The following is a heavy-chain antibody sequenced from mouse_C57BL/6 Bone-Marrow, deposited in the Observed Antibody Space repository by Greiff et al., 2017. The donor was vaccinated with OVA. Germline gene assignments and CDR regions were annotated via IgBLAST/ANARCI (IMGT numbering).Heavy chain of an antibody. CDR3: VREYYGSSRYWYFDV. Sequence: EVKLVESGGGLVQPKGSLKLSCAASGFSFNTYAMNWVRQAPGTGLEWVARIRSKSNNYATYYADSVKDRFTISRDDSESMLYLQMNNLKTEDTAMYYCVREYYGSSRYWYFDVWGTGTTVTVSS. J-gene: IGHJ1*03. CDR1: GFSFNTYA. CDR2: IRSKSNNYAT. D-gene: IGHD1-1*01. V-gene: IGHV10-1*01.